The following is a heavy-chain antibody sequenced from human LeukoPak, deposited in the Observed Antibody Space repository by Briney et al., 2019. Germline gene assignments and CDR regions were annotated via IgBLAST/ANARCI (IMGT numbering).Heavy chain of an antibody. CDR2: IYHSGST. V-gene: IGHV4-38-2*01. D-gene: IGHD3-10*01. Sequence: SETLSLTCAVSGYSISSGYYWGWIRQPPGTGLEWIGSIYHSGSTYYNPSLKSRVTISVDTSKNQFSLKLSSVTAADTAVYYCARHSMVRGVIRSGLTQFDYWGQGTLVTVSS. J-gene: IGHJ4*02. CDR3: ARHSMVRGVIRSGLTQFDY. CDR1: GYSISSGYY.